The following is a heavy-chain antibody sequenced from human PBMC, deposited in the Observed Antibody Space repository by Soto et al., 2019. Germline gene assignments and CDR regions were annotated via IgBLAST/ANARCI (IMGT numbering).Heavy chain of an antibody. V-gene: IGHV5-10-1*01. D-gene: IGHD1-26*01. CDR3: ASHNRVGANDY. CDR1: GYSFTSYW. J-gene: IGHJ4*02. Sequence: ESVKISCKGAGYSFTSYWISWVRQMPGKGLEWMGRIDPSDSYTNYSPSFQGHVTISADKSISTAYLQWSSLKASDTAMYYCASHNRVGANDYWGQGTLVTVSS. CDR2: IDPSDSYT.